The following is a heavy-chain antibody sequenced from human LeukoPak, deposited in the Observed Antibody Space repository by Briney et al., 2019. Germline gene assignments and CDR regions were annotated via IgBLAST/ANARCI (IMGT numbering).Heavy chain of an antibody. D-gene: IGHD3-22*01. V-gene: IGHV1-46*01. CDR3: ARGRGVHDSHTYDYFDY. CDR1: GYTFTSYY. Sequence: ASVRVSYTASGYTFTSYYIHWVRQAPGQGLEGMGIINPAGGSTTYAQKFQGSRLTLTRDTSTSTVYMEPSSLRSEDTAVYYCARGRGVHDSHTYDYFDYWGQGSLVTVSS. CDR2: INPAGGST. J-gene: IGHJ4*02.